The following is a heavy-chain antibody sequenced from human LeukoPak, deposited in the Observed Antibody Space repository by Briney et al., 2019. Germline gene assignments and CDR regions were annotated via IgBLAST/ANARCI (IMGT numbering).Heavy chain of an antibody. CDR3: AKDGDILTGYYFDF. Sequence: GGSLRLSCAASGFTLSTYAMSWVRQTLGKGLEWVSLISWDADTTYYADSVKGRFTISRDNSKNSLYLQMNSLRTEDTALYYCAKDGDILTGYYFDFWGQGTLVTVSS. CDR1: GFTLSTYA. D-gene: IGHD3-9*01. J-gene: IGHJ4*02. CDR2: ISWDADTT. V-gene: IGHV3-43*02.